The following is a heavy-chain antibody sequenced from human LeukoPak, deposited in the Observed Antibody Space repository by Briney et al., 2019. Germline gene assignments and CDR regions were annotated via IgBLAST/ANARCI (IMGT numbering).Heavy chain of an antibody. CDR2: ISSSSSYI. V-gene: IGHV3-21*04. CDR1: GFTFSSYS. J-gene: IGHJ4*02. CDR3: ARGPMREWLFGY. D-gene: IGHD3-3*01. Sequence: PGGSLRLSCAASGFTFSSYSMNWVRQAPGKGLEWVSSISSSSSYIYYAGSVKGRFTISRDNAKNSLYLQMNSLRAEDTAVYYCARGPMREWLFGYWGQGTLVTVSS.